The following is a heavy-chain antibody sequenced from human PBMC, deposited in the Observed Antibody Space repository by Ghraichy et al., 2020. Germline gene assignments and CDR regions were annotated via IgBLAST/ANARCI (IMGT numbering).Heavy chain of an antibody. CDR3: ARIARSIAAAGSSYFDL. CDR2: MNPNSGNT. V-gene: IGHV1-8*01. Sequence: ASVKVSCKASGYTFTSYDINWVRQATGQGLEWMGWMNPNSGNTGYAQKFQGRVTMTRNTSISTAYMELSSLRSEDTAVYYCARIARSIAAAGSSYFDLWGLGTLVTVSS. D-gene: IGHD6-13*01. CDR1: GYTFTSYD. J-gene: IGHJ2*01.